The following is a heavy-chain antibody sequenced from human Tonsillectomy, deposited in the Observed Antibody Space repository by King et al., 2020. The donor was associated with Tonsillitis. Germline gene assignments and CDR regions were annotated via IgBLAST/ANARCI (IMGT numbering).Heavy chain of an antibody. V-gene: IGHV3-11*06. CDR3: ARRYYHHSRVHWYFDL. CDR1: GFTFSDYY. J-gene: IGHJ2*01. CDR2: ISTSSSYT. D-gene: IGHD3-22*01. Sequence: VQLVESGGDLVKPGGPLRLSCAASGFTFSDYYMSWIRQAPGKGLEWVSYISTSSSYTNYADSVEGRFTISRDNTKNSLYLQMNSLRAEDTAVYFCARRYYHHSRVHWYFDLWGRGTLVTVSS.